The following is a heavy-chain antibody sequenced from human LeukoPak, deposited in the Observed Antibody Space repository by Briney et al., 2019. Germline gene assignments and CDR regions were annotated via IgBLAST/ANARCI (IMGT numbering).Heavy chain of an antibody. D-gene: IGHD5-12*01. J-gene: IGHJ3*02. CDR1: GFTFSNGW. CDR2: ISSSSSYI. V-gene: IGHV3-21*01. Sequence: GGSLRLSCAASGFTFSNGWMNWVRQAPGKGLEWVSSISSSSSYIYYADSVKGRFTISRDNAKNSLYLQMNSLRAEDTAVYYCAKNSGYDLNDAFDIWGQGTMVTVSS. CDR3: AKNSGYDLNDAFDI.